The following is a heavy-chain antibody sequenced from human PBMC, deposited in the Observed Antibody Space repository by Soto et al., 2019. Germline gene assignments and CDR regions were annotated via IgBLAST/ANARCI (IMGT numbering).Heavy chain of an antibody. D-gene: IGHD2-21*02. CDR2: ISVYTGNT. CDR1: GYTFTAYG. V-gene: IGHV1-18*01. J-gene: IGHJ4*02. CDR3: ARGRAYCGGDCYLLDY. Sequence: GTSVKVSCKASGYTFTAYGFNWVRQAPGQGLEWMGWISVYTGNTNYAQNLQGRVTMTTDTSTRTAYMELRGLRSDDTAVYYCARGRAYCGGDCYLLDYWGQGTPVTGSS.